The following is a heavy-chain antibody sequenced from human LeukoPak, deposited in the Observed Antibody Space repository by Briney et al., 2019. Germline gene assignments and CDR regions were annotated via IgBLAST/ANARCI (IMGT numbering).Heavy chain of an antibody. CDR1: GFTVSTNY. J-gene: IGHJ4*02. CDR2: ISSSSSYI. D-gene: IGHD3-10*01. Sequence: PGGSLRLSCAASGFTVSTNYMTWVRQAPGKGLEWVSSISSSSSYIYYADSVKGRFTISRDNAKNSLYLQMNSLRAEDTAVYYCARDAPMVPTIDYWGQGTLVTVSS. CDR3: ARDAPMVPTIDY. V-gene: IGHV3-21*01.